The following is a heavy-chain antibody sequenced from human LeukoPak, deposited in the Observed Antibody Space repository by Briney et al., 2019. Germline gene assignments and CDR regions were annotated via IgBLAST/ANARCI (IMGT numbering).Heavy chain of an antibody. J-gene: IGHJ4*02. CDR3: AKKGQADDNGKPD. V-gene: IGHV3-23*01. Sequence: GGSLRLSCAASGFTFSSYDLSWVRQAPGKGLECVSAIRRGVGSTYYADSVKGRFTISRDNSKNTLYLQMNNLRADDTAVYYCAKKGQADDNGKPDWGQGTLVTVSS. CDR2: IRRGVGST. D-gene: IGHD1-1*01. CDR1: GFTFSSYD.